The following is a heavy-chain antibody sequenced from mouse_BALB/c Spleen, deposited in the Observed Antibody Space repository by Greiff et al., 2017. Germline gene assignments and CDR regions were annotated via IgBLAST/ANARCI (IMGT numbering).Heavy chain of an antibody. V-gene: IGHV5-6-3*01. CDR3: AREGGYYFDY. CDR2: INSNGGST. J-gene: IGHJ2*01. Sequence: EVQLQESGGGLVQPGGSLKLSCAASGFTFSSYGMSWVRQTPDKRLELVATINSNGGSTYYPDSVKGRFTISRDNAKNTLYLQMSSLKSEDTAMYYCAREGGYYFDYWGQGTTLTVSS. CDR1: GFTFSSYG. D-gene: IGHD1-2*01.